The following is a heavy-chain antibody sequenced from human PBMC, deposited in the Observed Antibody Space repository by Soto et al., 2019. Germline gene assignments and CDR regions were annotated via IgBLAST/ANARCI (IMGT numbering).Heavy chain of an antibody. CDR3: AKDSFPETYSSGWYNWFDP. CDR2: ISWNSGSI. CDR1: GFTFDDYA. D-gene: IGHD6-19*01. V-gene: IGHV3-9*01. J-gene: IGHJ5*02. Sequence: GGSLRLSCAASGFTFDDYAMHWVRQAPGKGLEWVSGISWNSGSIGYADSVKGRFTISRDNAKNSLYLQMNSLRAEDTALYYCAKDSFPETYSSGWYNWFDPWGQGTLVTVSS.